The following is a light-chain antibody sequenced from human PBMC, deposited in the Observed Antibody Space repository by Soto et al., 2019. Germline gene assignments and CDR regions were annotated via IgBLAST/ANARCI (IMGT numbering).Light chain of an antibody. J-gene: IGKJ5*01. CDR1: QSIRTD. V-gene: IGKV3-11*01. CDR3: QQRHMWPIT. CDR2: DAY. Sequence: DIVMTQSPATLSVSSGEMATLSCRASQSIRTDLAWYQQKPGQAPRLLIYDAYNRATGIPPRFSGSGSGTDFTLTISSLEPEDSAVYYGQQRHMWPITFGQGTRLEIK.